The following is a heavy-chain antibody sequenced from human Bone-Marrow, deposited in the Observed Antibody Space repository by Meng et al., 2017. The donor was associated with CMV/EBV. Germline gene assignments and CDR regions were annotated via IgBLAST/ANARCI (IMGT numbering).Heavy chain of an antibody. CDR3: ARASYDFWSGYYLYYYYYYGMDV. D-gene: IGHD3-3*01. V-gene: IGHV1-8*02. CDR1: GGTFSSYA. CDR2: MNPNSGNT. J-gene: IGHJ6*02. Sequence: ASVKVSCKASGGTFSSYAINWVRQATGQGLEWMGWMNPNSGNTGYAQKFQGRVTMTRNTSISTAYMELSSLRSEDTAVYYCARASYDFWSGYYLYYYYYYGMDVWGQGTTVTVSS.